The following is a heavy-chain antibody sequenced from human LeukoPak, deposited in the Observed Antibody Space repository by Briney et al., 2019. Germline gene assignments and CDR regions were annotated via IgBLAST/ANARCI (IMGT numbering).Heavy chain of an antibody. V-gene: IGHV1-18*01. Sequence: GASVKVSCKASGYTFTSYGISWVRQAPGQGLEWMGWISAYNGNTNYAQKLQGRVTMTTDTSTSTAYMELRSLRSDDTAVYYCARGFSPVWFGEGWFDPWGQGTLVTVSS. D-gene: IGHD3-10*01. CDR1: GYTFTSYG. J-gene: IGHJ5*02. CDR3: ARGFSPVWFGEGWFDP. CDR2: ISAYNGNT.